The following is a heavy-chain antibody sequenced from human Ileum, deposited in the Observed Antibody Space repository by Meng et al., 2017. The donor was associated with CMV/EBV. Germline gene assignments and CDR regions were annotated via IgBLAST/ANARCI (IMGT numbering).Heavy chain of an antibody. V-gene: IGHV1-46*01. CDR3: ARASTMWELLDFDY. CDR2: INPSGGST. J-gene: IGHJ4*02. Sequence: ASGYTFTSYYMHWVRQAPGQGLEWIGIINPSGGSTSYAQKFQGRVTMTRDTSTSTVYMELSSLRSEDTAVYYCARASTMWELLDFDYWGQGTLVTVSS. D-gene: IGHD1-26*01. CDR1: GYTFTSYY.